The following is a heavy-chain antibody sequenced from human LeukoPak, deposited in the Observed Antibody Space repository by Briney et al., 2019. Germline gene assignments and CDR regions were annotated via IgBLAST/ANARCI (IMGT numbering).Heavy chain of an antibody. CDR3: ARDNSALDY. Sequence: SETLSLTCSVSGGSFSSDDFYWNWIGQRPGQELEWVGYICYSGTTYYDPAIRRLISISVDRSKNQFSLKLKSVTAADTAVYFCARDNSALDYWGQGTLVTVSS. D-gene: IGHD2-21*01. J-gene: IGHJ4*02. CDR1: GGSFSSDDFY. CDR2: ICYSGTT. V-gene: IGHV4-61*08.